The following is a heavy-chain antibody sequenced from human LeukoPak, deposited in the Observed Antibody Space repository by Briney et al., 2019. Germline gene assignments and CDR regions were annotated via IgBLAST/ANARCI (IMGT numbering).Heavy chain of an antibody. Sequence: PSETLSLTCAVSGGSISSYYWSWIRQPPGKGLEWIGYIFYSGSTKYNPSLKSRVTISVDTSKNQFSLKLSSVTAADTAVYYCARVKDFWSGYYDNYYYYMDVWGKGTTVTVSS. CDR3: ARVKDFWSGYYDNYYYYMDV. D-gene: IGHD3-3*01. J-gene: IGHJ6*03. CDR1: GGSISSYY. CDR2: IFYSGST. V-gene: IGHV4-59*01.